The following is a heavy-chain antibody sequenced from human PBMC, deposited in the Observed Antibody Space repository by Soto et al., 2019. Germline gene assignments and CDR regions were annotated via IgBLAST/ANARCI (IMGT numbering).Heavy chain of an antibody. CDR3: AKGGGYSYGYIIDY. J-gene: IGHJ4*02. CDR2: ISYDGSNK. Sequence: GGSLRLSCAASGFTFSSYGMHWVRQAPGKGLEWVAVISYDGSNKYYADSVKGRFTISRDNSKNTLYLQMNSLRAEDTAVYYWAKGGGYSYGYIIDYWGQGTLVTVSS. V-gene: IGHV3-30*18. D-gene: IGHD5-18*01. CDR1: GFTFSSYG.